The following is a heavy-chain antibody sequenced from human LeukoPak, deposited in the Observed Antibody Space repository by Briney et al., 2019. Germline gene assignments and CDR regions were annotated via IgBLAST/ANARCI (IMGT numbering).Heavy chain of an antibody. CDR1: GFTFSSYA. Sequence: PGGSLRLSCAASGFTFSSYAMSWVRQAPGKGLEWVSAISGSGGSTYYADSVKGRFTISRDNSKNTLYLQMNSLRAEDTAVYYCEKVEQTRYYDILTGYYSVRYFDYWGQGTLVTVSS. V-gene: IGHV3-23*01. D-gene: IGHD3-9*01. CDR3: EKVEQTRYYDILTGYYSVRYFDY. J-gene: IGHJ4*02. CDR2: ISGSGGST.